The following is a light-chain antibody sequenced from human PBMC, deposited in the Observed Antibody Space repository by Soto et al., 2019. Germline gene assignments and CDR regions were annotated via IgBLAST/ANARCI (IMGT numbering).Light chain of an antibody. CDR1: SSDVGGYDY. CDR3: RSYTGSSTFV. V-gene: IGLV2-14*01. Sequence: QSALTQPASVSGSPGQSITISCTGTSSDVGGYDYVSWYQQLPGKAPKLLIYDVNNRPSGVSHRFSGSKSGNTASLTIPGLQAEDEADYYCRSYTGSSTFVFGTGTKVTVL. J-gene: IGLJ1*01. CDR2: DVN.